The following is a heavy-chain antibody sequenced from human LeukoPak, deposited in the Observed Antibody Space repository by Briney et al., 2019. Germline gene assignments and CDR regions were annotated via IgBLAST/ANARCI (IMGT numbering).Heavy chain of an antibody. Sequence: GGSLRLSCAASGFAFSSYNMNWVRQAPGKGLEWISYIGSSGSPTHYADSVKGRFTISRDNSKNTLYLQMNSLRAEDTAVYYCARDSPNDYGDPRGYFDYWGQGTLVTVSS. CDR3: ARDSPNDYGDPRGYFDY. CDR1: GFAFSSYN. V-gene: IGHV3-48*01. CDR2: IGSSGSPT. J-gene: IGHJ4*02. D-gene: IGHD4-17*01.